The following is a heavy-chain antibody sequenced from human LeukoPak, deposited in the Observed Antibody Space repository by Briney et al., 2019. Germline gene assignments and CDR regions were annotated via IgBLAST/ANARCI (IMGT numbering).Heavy chain of an antibody. J-gene: IGHJ6*03. V-gene: IGHV3-64*01. CDR2: ISSNGGST. D-gene: IGHD2-21*02. CDR3: ARTPDGDLYYYYYMDV. Sequence: GGYLRLSCAASGFTFSSYAMHWVRQAPGKGLEYVSAISSNGGSTYYANSVKGRFTISRDNSKNTLYLQMGSLRAEDMAVYYCARTPDGDLYYYYYMDVWGKGTTVTVSS. CDR1: GFTFSSYA.